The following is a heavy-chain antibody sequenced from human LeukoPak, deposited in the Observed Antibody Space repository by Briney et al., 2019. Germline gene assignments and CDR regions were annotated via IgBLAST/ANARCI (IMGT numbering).Heavy chain of an antibody. CDR3: AVPDSTASVVERPKVDNAFDS. CDR1: GGSISRSSYY. CDR2: LYYSGST. D-gene: IGHD1-1*01. J-gene: IGHJ3*02. V-gene: IGHV4-39*01. Sequence: SETLSLTCTVSGGSISRSSYYWGWIRQPPGKGLEWIGSLYYSGSTYYNPSLKSRVTISVDTSKNQFSLKLSSVTAADTAVYYCAVPDSTASVVERPKVDNAFDSWGQGAMVTDSS.